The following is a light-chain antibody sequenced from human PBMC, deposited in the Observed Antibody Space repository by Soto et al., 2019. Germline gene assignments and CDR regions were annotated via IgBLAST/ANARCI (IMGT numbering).Light chain of an antibody. CDR1: SSDVGGYNY. Sequence: QSVLTQPPSASGSPGQLVTISCTGTSSDVGGYNYVSWYQQHPGKAPKLIIFDVTERPSGVPDRFSGSKSGNTASLTVSGLQAEDEADYYCCSYAGTNNVFGTGTKVTVL. J-gene: IGLJ1*01. CDR2: DVT. V-gene: IGLV2-8*01. CDR3: CSYAGTNNV.